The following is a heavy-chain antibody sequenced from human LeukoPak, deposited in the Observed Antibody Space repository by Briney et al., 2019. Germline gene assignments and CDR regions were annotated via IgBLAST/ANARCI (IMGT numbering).Heavy chain of an antibody. CDR2: LSYDANII. CDR3: AKDATYGDCAIDY. V-gene: IGHV3-30*18. Sequence: PGGSLRLSCAASGFTFNDYVMHWVRQAPGKGLEWVALLSYDANIIYYANSVKGRFTISRDNSENTLYLQMNSLRAEDTAVYYCAKDATYGDCAIDYWGQGTLVTVSS. CDR1: GFTFNDYV. D-gene: IGHD4-17*01. J-gene: IGHJ4*02.